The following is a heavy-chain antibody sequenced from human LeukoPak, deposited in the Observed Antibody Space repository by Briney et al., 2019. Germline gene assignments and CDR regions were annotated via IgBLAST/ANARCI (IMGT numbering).Heavy chain of an antibody. V-gene: IGHV1-3*01. CDR2: INAGNGNT. D-gene: IGHD2-15*01. J-gene: IGHJ4*02. CDR1: GYTFTSYA. Sequence: ASVKVSCKASGYTFTSYAMHWVRQAAGQRLEWMGWINAGNGNTKYSQKFQGRVTITRDTSASTAYMELSSLRSEDTAVYYWARDNPLHCSGGSCYSKVFDYWGQGTLVTVSS. CDR3: ARDNPLHCSGGSCYSKVFDY.